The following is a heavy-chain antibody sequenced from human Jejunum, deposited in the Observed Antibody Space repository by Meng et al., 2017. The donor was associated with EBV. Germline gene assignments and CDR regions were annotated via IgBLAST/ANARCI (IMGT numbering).Heavy chain of an antibody. CDR2: ISAYYGST. D-gene: IGHD2-15*01. Sequence: QDQLVQSGPELSELGXSVKVSCKTSGYTFTDYGIDWVRQAPGQGLEWVGWISAYYGSTKYAQNLQGRVTLTTDTSTKTAYMEMKSLKSDDTATYYCTIMSHCGDGICYPYDYWGQGTLVTVSS. CDR3: TIMSHCGDGICYPYDY. V-gene: IGHV1-18*01. J-gene: IGHJ4*02. CDR1: GYTFTDYG.